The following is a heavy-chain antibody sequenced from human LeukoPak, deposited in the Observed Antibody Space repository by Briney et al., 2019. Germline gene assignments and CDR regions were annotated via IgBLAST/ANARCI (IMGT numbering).Heavy chain of an antibody. V-gene: IGHV3-7*01. CDR2: INEDGSEK. J-gene: IGHJ4*02. Sequence: GGPLRLSCAAAGFTFSGYWMSWVRQTTEKGLECVAKINEDGSEKHYVDSVRGRFTISRDNAKNSFYLQMNSLRVEDTAVYYCARDYRGGWNDYWGQGTLVTVSS. D-gene: IGHD1-26*01. CDR3: ARDYRGGWNDY. CDR1: GFTFSGYW.